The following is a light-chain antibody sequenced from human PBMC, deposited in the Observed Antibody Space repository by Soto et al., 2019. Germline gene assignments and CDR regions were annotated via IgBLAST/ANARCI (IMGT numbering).Light chain of an antibody. CDR3: CSYAGSRTFV. V-gene: IGLV2-23*01. CDR1: SSDVGGYNY. CDR2: EGS. J-gene: IGLJ1*01. Sequence: QSALTQPASVSGSPGQSITISCTGTSSDVGGYNYVSWYQQYPGKAPKLMIYEGSKRPSGVSYRFTGSKSGNTASLTISGLQAEDEADYYCCSYAGSRTFVFGTGTKLTVL.